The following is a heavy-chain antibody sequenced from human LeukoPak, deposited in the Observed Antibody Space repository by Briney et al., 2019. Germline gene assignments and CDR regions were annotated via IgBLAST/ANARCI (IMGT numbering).Heavy chain of an antibody. CDR3: AKGREEAAAGHFDS. CDR2: ISATVGIT. V-gene: IGHV3-23*01. CDR1: GFTFSSYA. Sequence: GGSLRLSCAASGFTFSSYAMSWVRQAPGKGLEWVSAISATVGITSYADSVKGRFTISRDNSKNTLYLQMNSLRAEDTAVYFCAKGREEAAAGHFDSWGRGTRVTVSS. J-gene: IGHJ4*02. D-gene: IGHD6-13*01.